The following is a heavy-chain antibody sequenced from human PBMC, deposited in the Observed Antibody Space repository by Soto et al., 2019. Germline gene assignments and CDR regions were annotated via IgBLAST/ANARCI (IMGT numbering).Heavy chain of an antibody. CDR2: ISGSGGST. D-gene: IGHD2-15*01. CDR3: AKDLRAGYCSGGTCYSGYYGMDV. J-gene: IGHJ6*02. V-gene: IGHV3-23*01. Sequence: GGSLRLSCAASGSTFSSYAMRWVRQAPGKGLEWVSSISGSGGSTYYADSVKGRFTISRDNSKNTLYLQMNSLRAEDTAVYYCAKDLRAGYCSGGTCYSGYYGMDVWGQGTTVTVSS. CDR1: GSTFSSYA.